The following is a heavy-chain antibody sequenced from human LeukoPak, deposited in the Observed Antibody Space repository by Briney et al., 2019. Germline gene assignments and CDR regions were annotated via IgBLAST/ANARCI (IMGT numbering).Heavy chain of an antibody. J-gene: IGHJ6*02. CDR1: GFTVSSNY. V-gene: IGHV3-53*01. CDR2: IYSGGST. Sequence: GGSLRLSCAASGFTVSSNYMSWVRQAPGKGLEWVSVIYSGGSTYYADSVKGRFTISRDNSENTLYLQMNSLRAEDTAVYYCAREYDSASMDVWGQGTTVTVSS. CDR3: AREYDSASMDV. D-gene: IGHD3-22*01.